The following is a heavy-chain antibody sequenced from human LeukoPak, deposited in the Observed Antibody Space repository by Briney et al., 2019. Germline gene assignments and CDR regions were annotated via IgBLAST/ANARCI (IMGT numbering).Heavy chain of an antibody. D-gene: IGHD3-3*01. V-gene: IGHV4-59*01. CDR2: IYYSGST. CDR1: GGSISSYY. J-gene: IGHJ4*02. Sequence: SETLSLTCTVSGGSISSYYWSWIRQPPGKGLEWIGYIYYSGSTNYNPSLKSRVTISVDTSKNQFSLKLSSVTAADTAVYYCARGLRFLESIDYWGQGTLVTVSS. CDR3: ARGLRFLESIDY.